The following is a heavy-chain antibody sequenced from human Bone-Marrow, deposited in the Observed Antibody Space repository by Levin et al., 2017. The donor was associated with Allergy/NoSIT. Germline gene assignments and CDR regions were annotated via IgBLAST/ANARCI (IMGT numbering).Heavy chain of an antibody. Sequence: GGSLRLSCAASGFTFSSYAMSWVRQAPGKGLEWVSAISGSGGSTYYADSVKGRFTISRDNSKNTLYLQMNSLRAEDTAVYYCAKEYCSSTSCYGPHDAFDIWGQGTMVTVSS. D-gene: IGHD2-2*01. V-gene: IGHV3-23*01. J-gene: IGHJ3*02. CDR2: ISGSGGST. CDR3: AKEYCSSTSCYGPHDAFDI. CDR1: GFTFSSYA.